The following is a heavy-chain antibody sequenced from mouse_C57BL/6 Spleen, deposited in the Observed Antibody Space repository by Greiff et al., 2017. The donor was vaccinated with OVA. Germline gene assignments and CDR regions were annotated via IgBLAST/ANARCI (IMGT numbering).Heavy chain of an antibody. CDR2: IDPEDGDT. D-gene: IGHD1-1*01. Sequence: EVKLMESGAELVRPGASVKLSCTASGFNIKDYYMHWVKQRPEQGLEWIGRIDPEDGDTEYAPKFQGKATMTADTTSNTAYLQLSSLTSEDTAVFYSTTAYYYGSSLDYWGQGTTLTVSS. CDR1: GFNIKDYY. CDR3: TTAYYYGSSLDY. J-gene: IGHJ2*01. V-gene: IGHV14-1*01.